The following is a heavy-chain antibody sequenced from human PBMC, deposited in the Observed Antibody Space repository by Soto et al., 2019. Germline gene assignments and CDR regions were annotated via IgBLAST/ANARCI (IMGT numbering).Heavy chain of an antibody. J-gene: IGHJ5*02. D-gene: IGHD2-2*01. CDR3: AGISYCSNNSCPEP. Sequence: GASVKVSCKASRCTFTSHGISWVRPAPGQGLAWVGWISAYNGNTNYAQKLQGRVTMTTDTSTSTAYMELRSLRSTDAAVYYCAGISYCSNNSCPEPWGQGTMVTVSS. CDR1: RCTFTSHG. CDR2: ISAYNGNT. V-gene: IGHV1-18*01.